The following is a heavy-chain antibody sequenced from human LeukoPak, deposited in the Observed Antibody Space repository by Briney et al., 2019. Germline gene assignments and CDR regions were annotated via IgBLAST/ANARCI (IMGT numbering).Heavy chain of an antibody. V-gene: IGHV1-46*01. CDR2: INPSGGST. D-gene: IGHD1-1*01. Sequence: ASVKVSCKASGYTFTSYYMHWVRQAPGQGLEWMGIINPSGGSTSYAQKFQGRVTMTTDTSTSTAYMELGSLRSEDTAVYYCARPEYNWIDAGAHDAFDIWGQGTMVTVSS. CDR1: GYTFTSYY. J-gene: IGHJ3*02. CDR3: ARPEYNWIDAGAHDAFDI.